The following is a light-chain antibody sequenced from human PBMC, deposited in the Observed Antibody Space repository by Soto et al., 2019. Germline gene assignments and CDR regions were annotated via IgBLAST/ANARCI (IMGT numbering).Light chain of an antibody. Sequence: QSALTQPASVSGSPGQSITISCTGTSSDIGAYNFVSWYQQHPGKAPKLMLYDVNIRPSGVSNRFSGFKSGNTASLTISGLQAEDEADYYCSSWTTSTTMIFGGWTKLTVL. CDR2: DVN. CDR3: SSWTTSTTMI. V-gene: IGLV2-14*03. CDR1: SSDIGAYNF. J-gene: IGLJ2*01.